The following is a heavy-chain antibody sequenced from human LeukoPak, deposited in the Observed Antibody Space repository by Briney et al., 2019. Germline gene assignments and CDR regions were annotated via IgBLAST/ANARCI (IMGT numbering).Heavy chain of an antibody. D-gene: IGHD3-16*02. Sequence: PGGSLRLSCAASGFIFTSYAMSWVRQAPGKGPEWVSGISASGGGTYYGDSVKGRFTIFRDNSKNTVYLQMNSLRVEDTAVYYCAKSLYGGCDYWGQGTVVTVSS. CDR3: AKSLYGGCDY. J-gene: IGHJ4*02. V-gene: IGHV3-23*01. CDR2: ISASGGGT. CDR1: GFIFTSYA.